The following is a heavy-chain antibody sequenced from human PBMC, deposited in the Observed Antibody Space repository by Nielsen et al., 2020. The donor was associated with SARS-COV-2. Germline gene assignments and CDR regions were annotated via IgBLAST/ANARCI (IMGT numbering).Heavy chain of an antibody. CDR2: ISSSGSTI. D-gene: IGHD2-15*01. J-gene: IGHJ6*02. Sequence: WLRQPPVKGLEWVSYISSSGSTIYYADSVKGRFTISRDNAKNSLYLQMNSLRAEDTAVYYCAREDCSGGSCYSGYYYGMDVWGQGTTVTVSS. V-gene: IGHV3-48*03. CDR3: AREDCSGGSCYSGYYYGMDV.